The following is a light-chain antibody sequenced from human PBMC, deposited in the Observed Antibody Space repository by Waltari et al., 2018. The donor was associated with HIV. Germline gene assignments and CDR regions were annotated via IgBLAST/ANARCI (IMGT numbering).Light chain of an antibody. CDR2: SKN. J-gene: IGLJ1*01. V-gene: IGLV1-44*01. CDR1: TSNIGATT. Sequence: QSVLAQPPSASGTPGQRVTLSCSGRTSNIGATTVSWYQQLPGPAPKLLIYSKNQRPSGVPDRFSGSTSDTSASLVISGLQSEDEADYYCAAWDDSLKGGAFGPGTKVTVL. CDR3: AAWDDSLKGGA.